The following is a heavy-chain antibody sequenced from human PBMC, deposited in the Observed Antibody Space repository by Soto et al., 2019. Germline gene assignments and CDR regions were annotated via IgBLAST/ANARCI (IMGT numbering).Heavy chain of an antibody. CDR3: ARGGDYDFWSGYYNDYYYYMDV. V-gene: IGHV4-34*01. CDR2: INHSGST. CDR1: GGSFSGYY. Sequence: SETLSLTCAVYGGSFSGYYWSWIRQPPGKGLGWIGEINHSGSTNYNPSLKSRVTISVDTSKNQFSLKLSSVTAADTAVYYCARGGDYDFWSGYYNDYYYYMDVWGKGTTVTVSS. D-gene: IGHD3-3*01. J-gene: IGHJ6*03.